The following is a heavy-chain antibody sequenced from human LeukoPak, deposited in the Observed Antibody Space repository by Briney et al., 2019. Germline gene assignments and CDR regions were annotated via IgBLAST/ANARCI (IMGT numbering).Heavy chain of an antibody. CDR1: GFTFSSYT. CDR2: ISSSSSYI. D-gene: IGHD3-22*01. Sequence: GGSLRLSCAAPGFTFSSYTMNWVRQAPGKGLEWVSSISSSSSYIQYADSVKGRFTISRDNAKNSLFLQMNSLRAEDTAVYYCARAVTYYYSSSAYFADAFDIWGQGTMVTVSS. V-gene: IGHV3-21*01. CDR3: ARAVTYYYSSSAYFADAFDI. J-gene: IGHJ3*02.